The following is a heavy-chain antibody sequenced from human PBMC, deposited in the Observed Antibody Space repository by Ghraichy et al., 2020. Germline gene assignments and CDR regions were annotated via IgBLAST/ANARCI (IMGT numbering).Heavy chain of an antibody. CDR1: GGSFSGYY. CDR2: INHSGST. J-gene: IGHJ5*02. Sequence: SETLSLTCAVYGGSFSGYYWSWIRQPPGKGLEWIGEINHSGSTNYNPSLKSRVTISVDTSKNQFSLKLSSVTAADTAVYYCARGTDVVVPAASFDPWGQGTLVTVSS. D-gene: IGHD2-2*01. CDR3: ARGTDVVVPAASFDP. V-gene: IGHV4-34*01.